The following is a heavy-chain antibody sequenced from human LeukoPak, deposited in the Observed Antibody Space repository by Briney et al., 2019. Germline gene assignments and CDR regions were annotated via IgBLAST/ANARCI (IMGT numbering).Heavy chain of an antibody. CDR2: IIPALNIT. D-gene: IGHD5-18*01. V-gene: IGHV1-69*04. CDR3: ARDQGLTAPPPYGLDV. Sequence: GASVKVSCTTSGGTFSSSAITWVRQAPGQGLEWMGRIIPALNITTYAQKFQGSVTITADTSTSTVYMELSSLRSEETAVYYCARDQGLTAPPPYGLDVWGQGTTVIVSS. J-gene: IGHJ6*02. CDR1: GGTFSSSA.